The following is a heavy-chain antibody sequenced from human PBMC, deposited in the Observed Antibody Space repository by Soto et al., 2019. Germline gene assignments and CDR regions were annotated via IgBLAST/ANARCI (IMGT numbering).Heavy chain of an antibody. CDR3: ARARIYYDSSGYYSGFDP. V-gene: IGHV4-30-2*01. CDR2: IYHSGST. D-gene: IGHD3-22*01. J-gene: IGHJ5*02. Sequence: SETLSLTCAVSGGSISSGGYSWSWIRHPPGKGLEWIGYIYHSGSTYYNPSLKSRVTISVDTSKNQFSLKLSSVTAADTAVYYCARARIYYDSSGYYSGFDPWGQGTLVTVSS. CDR1: GGSISSGGYS.